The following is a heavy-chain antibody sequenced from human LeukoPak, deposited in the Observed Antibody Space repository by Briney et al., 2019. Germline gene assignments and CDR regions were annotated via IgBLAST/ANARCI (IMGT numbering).Heavy chain of an antibody. V-gene: IGHV3-71*01. CDR3: ARDNNCRLLFLGDY. D-gene: IGHD3/OR15-3a*01. Sequence: TTSVKGRFTISRDDSNSIAYLQMNSLRAEDTALYYCARDNNCRLLFLGDYWGQGTLVTVSS. J-gene: IGHJ4*02.